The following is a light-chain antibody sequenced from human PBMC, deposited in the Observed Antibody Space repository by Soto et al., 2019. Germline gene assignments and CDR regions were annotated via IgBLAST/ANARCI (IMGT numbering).Light chain of an antibody. CDR3: QEYNSYSGT. CDR1: QSLGIW. Sequence: DIQMTQSPSTLSASVGDRVTITCRASQSLGIWLAWHQQKPGKAPKLLIYDASTLKSGVPSRFSGSGSGTKFTLTISSLRGDDFATYYCQEYNSYSGTFGQVTKVDIK. J-gene: IGKJ1*01. CDR2: DAS. V-gene: IGKV1-5*01.